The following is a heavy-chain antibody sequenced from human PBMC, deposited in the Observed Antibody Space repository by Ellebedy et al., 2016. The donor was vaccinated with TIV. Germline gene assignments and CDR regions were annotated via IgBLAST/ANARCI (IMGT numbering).Heavy chain of an antibody. CDR2: ISFDGSSK. CDR1: GFTFSSYA. D-gene: IGHD1-1*01. Sequence: GGSLRLXXAASGFTFSSYAMHWVRQAPGKGLEWVAVISFDGSSKHYADSVKGRFTISRDNSKNTLYLQMNSLRPEDTAVYYCANVPGHLPNGNDYWGQGTLVTVSS. J-gene: IGHJ4*02. CDR3: ANVPGHLPNGNDY. V-gene: IGHV3-30*04.